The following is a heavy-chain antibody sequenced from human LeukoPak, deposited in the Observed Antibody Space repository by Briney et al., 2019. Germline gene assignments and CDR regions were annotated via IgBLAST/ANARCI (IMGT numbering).Heavy chain of an antibody. J-gene: IGHJ4*02. CDR2: AYYRSKWYI. CDR3: ARDTGYSYGNDY. CDR1: GDSFSRNNAA. Sequence: SQALSLTCAISGDSFSRNNAAWNWIRQSPSRGLEWLGRAYYRSKWYIDYEISVKSRITINPDTSKNQLSLQLKSVTPEDTAVYYCARDTGYSYGNDYWGQGTLVTVSS. V-gene: IGHV6-1*01. D-gene: IGHD5-18*01.